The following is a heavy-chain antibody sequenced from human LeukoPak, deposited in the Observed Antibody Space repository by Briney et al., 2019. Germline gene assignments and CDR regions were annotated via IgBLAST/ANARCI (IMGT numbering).Heavy chain of an antibody. D-gene: IGHD1-26*01. CDR2: ISSSSSTI. CDR3: ARVGAPRYYYYYMDV. V-gene: IGHV3-48*01. Sequence: PGGSLRLSCAASGFTFSSYSMNWVRQAPGKGLGWVSYISSSSSTIYYADSVKGRFTISRDNAKNSLYLQMNSLRAEDTAVYYCARVGAPRYYYYYMDVWGKGTTVTVSS. J-gene: IGHJ6*03. CDR1: GFTFSSYS.